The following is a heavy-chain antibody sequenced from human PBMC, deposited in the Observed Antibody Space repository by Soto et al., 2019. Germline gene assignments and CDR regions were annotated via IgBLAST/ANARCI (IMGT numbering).Heavy chain of an antibody. CDR2: IIPIIGII. CDR3: AHRRVERYFDY. V-gene: IGHV1-69*02. D-gene: IGHD1-1*01. Sequence: SVKVSCKASGGTFRNYPINWVRQAPGQGLEWMGRIIPIIGIINYAQKFQGRVTITADKFTGTAYMELTNMDPVDTATYYCAHRRVERYFDYWGQGTLVTVSS. CDR1: GGTFRNYP. J-gene: IGHJ4*02.